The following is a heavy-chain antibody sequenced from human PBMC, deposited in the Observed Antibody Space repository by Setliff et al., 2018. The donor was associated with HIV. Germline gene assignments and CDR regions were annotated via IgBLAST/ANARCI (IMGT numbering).Heavy chain of an antibody. V-gene: IGHV4-38-2*02. Sequence: SETLSLTCTVSGYSISSGYYWGWIRQPPGKGLEWIGSIYHSGSTYYNPSLKSRVTISVDTSKNQFSLKLSSVTAADTAVYYCAREAHSSGWYKQVRWGQGTLVTAPQ. J-gene: IGHJ4*02. D-gene: IGHD6-19*01. CDR1: GYSISSGYY. CDR3: AREAHSSGWYKQVR. CDR2: IYHSGST.